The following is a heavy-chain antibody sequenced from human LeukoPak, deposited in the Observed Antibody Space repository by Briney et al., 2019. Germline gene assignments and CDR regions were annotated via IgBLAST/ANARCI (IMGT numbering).Heavy chain of an antibody. J-gene: IGHJ4*02. Sequence: GGSLRLSCAASGFTVSSNYMSWVRQAPGKGLEWVSVIYSGGSTNYADSVKGRFTISRDNSKNTLYLQMNSLRAEDTAVYYCTRDPRPAAPDYWGRGTLVTVSS. CDR1: GFTVSSNY. CDR3: TRDPRPAAPDY. D-gene: IGHD2-2*01. CDR2: IYSGGST. V-gene: IGHV3-66*01.